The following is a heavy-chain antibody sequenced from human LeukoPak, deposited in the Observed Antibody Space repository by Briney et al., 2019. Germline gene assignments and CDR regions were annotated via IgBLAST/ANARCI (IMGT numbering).Heavy chain of an antibody. D-gene: IGHD3-22*01. CDR3: ARDNPHYYGSSGQGPDAFDI. CDR2: INPNSGGT. V-gene: IGHV1-2*06. CDR1: GYTFTGYY. Sequence: ASVKVSCKASGYTFTGYYMHWVRQAPGQGLEWVGRINPNSGGTNYAQKFQGRVTMTRDTSISTAYMELSRLRSDDTAVYYCARDNPHYYGSSGQGPDAFDIWGQGTMVTVSS. J-gene: IGHJ3*02.